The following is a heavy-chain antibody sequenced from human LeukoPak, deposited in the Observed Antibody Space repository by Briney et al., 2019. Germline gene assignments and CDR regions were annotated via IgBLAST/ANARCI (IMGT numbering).Heavy chain of an antibody. CDR2: VWYDGSNK. CDR3: ASSRGGYSGSYFDY. V-gene: IGHV3-33*01. CDR1: GFTFSSYG. J-gene: IGHJ4*02. Sequence: GSLRLSCAASGFTFSSYGMHWVRQAPGKGLEWVAVVWYDGSNKYYADSVKGRFTISRDNSKNTLYLQMNSLRAEDTAVYYCASSRGGYSGSYFDYWGQGTLVTVSS. D-gene: IGHD1-26*01.